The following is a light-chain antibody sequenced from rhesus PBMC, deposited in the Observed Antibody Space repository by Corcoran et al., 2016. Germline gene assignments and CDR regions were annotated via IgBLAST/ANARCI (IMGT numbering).Light chain of an antibody. Sequence: DIQMTQSPSSLSASVGDTVTITCRASQGINKYLAWYQQKPGKAPKTLIYYASNLESGVPSRFSGSGSGTDFTLPISSLQPDDFATYYFQQHNHYPPTFGQGTKVEIK. CDR1: QGINKY. CDR2: YAS. V-gene: IGKV1S14*01. CDR3: QQHNHYPPT. J-gene: IGKJ1*01.